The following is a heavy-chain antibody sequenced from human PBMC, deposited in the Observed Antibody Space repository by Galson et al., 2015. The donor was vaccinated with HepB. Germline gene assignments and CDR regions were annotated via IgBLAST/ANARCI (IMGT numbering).Heavy chain of an antibody. V-gene: IGHV6-1*01. D-gene: IGHD3/OR15-3a*01. CDR3: ARILWAVKTFDY. CDR2: TYYRSKWYN. J-gene: IGHJ4*02. Sequence: AISGDSVSSNSAACNWIRQSPSRGLEWLGRTYYRSKWYNDYAVSVKSRLTINPDTSKNQFSLQLNSVTPEDTAVYYCARILWAVKTFDYWGQGTLVTVSS. CDR1: GDSVSSNSAA.